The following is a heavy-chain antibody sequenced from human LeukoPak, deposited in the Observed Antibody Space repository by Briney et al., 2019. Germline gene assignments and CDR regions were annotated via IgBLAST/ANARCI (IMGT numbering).Heavy chain of an antibody. CDR2: INPSGGST. CDR1: GYTFTSYY. D-gene: IGHD3-3*01. CDR3: ARENPPVFWSGKIKSNWFDP. Sequence: ASVKVSCKASGYTFTSYYMHWVRQAPGQGLEWMGIINPSGGSTSYAQKFQGRVTMTRDTSTSTVYMELSSLRSEDTAVYYCARENPPVFWSGKIKSNWFDPWGQGTLVTVSS. V-gene: IGHV1-46*01. J-gene: IGHJ5*02.